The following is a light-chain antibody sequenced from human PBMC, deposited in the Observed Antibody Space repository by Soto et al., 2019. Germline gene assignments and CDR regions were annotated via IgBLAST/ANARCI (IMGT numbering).Light chain of an antibody. V-gene: IGKV1-39*01. CDR2: VAF. J-gene: IGKJ2*01. Sequence: DIQMTQPPSSLSASVGDRVTITCRASQTIDNNLNWYQQKPGKAPRLLIYVAFSLQSGVPSRFSGSGSGTDFTLTISSLQPDDFATYFCQQSFSIPYTFGQGTILEIK. CDR3: QQSFSIPYT. CDR1: QTIDNN.